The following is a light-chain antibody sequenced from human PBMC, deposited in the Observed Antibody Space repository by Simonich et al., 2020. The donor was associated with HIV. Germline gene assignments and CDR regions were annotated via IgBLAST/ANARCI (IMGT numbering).Light chain of an antibody. CDR2: WAS. CDR1: QSVLHSSNNKNY. Sequence: DIVMTQSPDSLAVSLGERATINCKSSQSVLHSSNNKNYLAWYQQKPGQPPKLLIYWASIRESGVPDRFSGSGSGTDFTLTISSLHAEDVAVYYCQQYYSTPNTFGQGTKLEIK. J-gene: IGKJ2*01. V-gene: IGKV4-1*01. CDR3: QQYYSTPNT.